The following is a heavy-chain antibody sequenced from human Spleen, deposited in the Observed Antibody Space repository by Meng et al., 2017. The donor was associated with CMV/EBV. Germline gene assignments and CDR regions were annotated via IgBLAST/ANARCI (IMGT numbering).Heavy chain of an antibody. D-gene: IGHD3-3*01. Sequence: SGGSVTSGSYYWSWIRQPPGKGLEYVGYIYHSGSTNYNPSLQSRITISIDTSKNQFSLKLSSLTAADTAVYFCARLDSWSHYYGMDVWGQGTTVTVSS. V-gene: IGHV4-61*07. CDR3: ARLDSWSHYYGMDV. CDR1: GGSVTSGSYY. CDR2: IYHSGST. J-gene: IGHJ6*02.